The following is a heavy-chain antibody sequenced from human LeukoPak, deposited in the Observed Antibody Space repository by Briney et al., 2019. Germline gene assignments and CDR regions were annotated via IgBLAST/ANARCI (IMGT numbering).Heavy chain of an antibody. CDR1: GYTFTSYD. V-gene: IGHV1-8*01. Sequence: ASVKVSCKASGYTFTSYDINWVRQATGQGLEWMGWMNPNSGNTGYAQKFQGRVTMTRTTSISTAYMELSSLRPEDTAVYYCATVASQYYDFWSGYAGSPGTSDYWGQGTLVTVSS. CDR3: ATVASQYYDFWSGYAGSPGTSDY. CDR2: MNPNSGNT. J-gene: IGHJ4*02. D-gene: IGHD3-3*01.